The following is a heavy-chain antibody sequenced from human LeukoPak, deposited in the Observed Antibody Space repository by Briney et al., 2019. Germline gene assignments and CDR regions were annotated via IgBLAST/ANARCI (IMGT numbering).Heavy chain of an antibody. Sequence: PGGSLRLSCAASGFTFSSYEMNWVRQAPGKGLEWVSYISSSGSTIYYADSVKGRFTISRDNAKNSLYLQMNSLRAEDAAVYYCARDLGNYGDAFDIWGQGTMVTVSS. CDR3: ARDLGNYGDAFDI. CDR1: GFTFSSYE. D-gene: IGHD1-7*01. J-gene: IGHJ3*02. CDR2: ISSSGSTI. V-gene: IGHV3-48*03.